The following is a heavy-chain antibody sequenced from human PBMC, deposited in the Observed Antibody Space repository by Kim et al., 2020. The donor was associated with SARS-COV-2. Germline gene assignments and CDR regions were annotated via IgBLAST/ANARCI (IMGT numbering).Heavy chain of an antibody. V-gene: IGHV3-21*01. CDR2: ISSSSSYI. CDR3: ARDALSDGDTAMDFDY. Sequence: GGSLRLSCAASGFTFSSYSMNWVRQAPGKGLVWVSSISSSSSYIYYADSVKGRFTISRDNAKNSLYLQMNSLRAEDTAVYYCARDALSDGDTAMDFDYWGQGTLVTVSS. D-gene: IGHD5-18*01. CDR1: GFTFSSYS. J-gene: IGHJ4*02.